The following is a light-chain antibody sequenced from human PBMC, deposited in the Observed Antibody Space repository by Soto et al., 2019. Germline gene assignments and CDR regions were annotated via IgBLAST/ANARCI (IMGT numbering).Light chain of an antibody. J-gene: IGKJ5*01. V-gene: IGKV3-20*01. CDR2: GTS. CDR1: QSVPRSY. CDR3: QQYGSSIT. Sequence: EIVLTQSPGTLSLSPGERATLSCRASQSVPRSYLAWYQQKPGQAPRLLIYGTSSRATGIPDRCSGSGSGTDFTLTISRLEPEDFAVFYCQQYGSSITFGQGKRLEIK.